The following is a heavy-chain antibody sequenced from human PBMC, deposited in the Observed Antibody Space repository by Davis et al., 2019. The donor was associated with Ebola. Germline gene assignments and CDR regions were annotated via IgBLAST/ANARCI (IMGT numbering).Heavy chain of an antibody. Sequence: GESLKISCVASGFSFRTYAMGWVRQAPGKGLEWVSAISGSDTRTHYAESVKGRFTVSRDNSKNTLYLQMNSLRAEDTAVYYCAKDPLWFGEGTFDYWGQGTLVTVSS. D-gene: IGHD3-10*01. J-gene: IGHJ4*02. V-gene: IGHV3-23*01. CDR1: GFSFRTYA. CDR3: AKDPLWFGEGTFDY. CDR2: ISGSDTRT.